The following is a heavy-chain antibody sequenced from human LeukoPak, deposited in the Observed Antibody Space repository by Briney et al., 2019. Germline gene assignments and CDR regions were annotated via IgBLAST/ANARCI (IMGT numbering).Heavy chain of an antibody. Sequence: GGSLRLSCAASGFTFSSYAMSWVRQAPGKGLAWVSAISGSGGDTYYADSVKGRFTISRDNSKNTLFLQMNSLRAEDTAVYYCAKYDSFDHYYDSSGRFDCWGQGILVTVSS. CDR2: ISGSGGDT. D-gene: IGHD3-22*01. CDR3: AKYDSFDHYYDSSGRFDC. J-gene: IGHJ4*02. CDR1: GFTFSSYA. V-gene: IGHV3-23*01.